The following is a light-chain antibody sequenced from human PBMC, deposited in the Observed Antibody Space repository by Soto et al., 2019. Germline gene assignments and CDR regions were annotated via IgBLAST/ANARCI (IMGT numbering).Light chain of an antibody. CDR1: TGAVTTGHY. CDR3: LLSYRGVGV. Sequence: QAVVTQEPSLTVSPGGTVTLTCGSNTGAVTTGHYPYWFQQKPGQAPRTLIYDTNNKHSWTPARFSGSLLGGKAALTLSGAQPEGEDDYYCLLSYRGVGVFGGGTKLTVL. V-gene: IGLV7-46*01. CDR2: DTN. J-gene: IGLJ2*01.